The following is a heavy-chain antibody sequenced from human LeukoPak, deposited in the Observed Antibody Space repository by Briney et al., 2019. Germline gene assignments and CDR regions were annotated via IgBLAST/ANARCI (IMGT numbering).Heavy chain of an antibody. V-gene: IGHV2-5*01. J-gene: IGHJ5*02. CDR3: AHRRPYCSSTSCYIQYNWFDP. CDR1: GFSLSTSGVG. Sequence: RVSGPTLVNPTQTLTLTCTFSGFSLSTSGVGVGWIRQPPGKALEWLALIYWNDNKRYSPSLKSRLTITKDTSKNQVVLTMTNMDPADTATYYCAHRRPYCSSTSCYIQYNWFDPWGQGTLVTVSS. CDR2: IYWNDNK. D-gene: IGHD2-2*02.